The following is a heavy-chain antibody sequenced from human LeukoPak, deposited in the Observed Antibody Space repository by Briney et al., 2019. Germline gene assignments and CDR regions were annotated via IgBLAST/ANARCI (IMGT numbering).Heavy chain of an antibody. Sequence: GGSLRLSCAVSGSDFSSHNFHWVRQAPGKGLEWVSFISRNSRTTYYADSVKGRFTISRDNAKNSLYLQMNSLRAEDTAVYHCASPDYYGSGSYYNSGYYMDVWGKGTTVTVSS. D-gene: IGHD3-10*01. CDR3: ASPDYYGSGSYYNSGYYMDV. CDR2: ISRNSRTT. J-gene: IGHJ6*03. CDR1: GSDFSSHN. V-gene: IGHV3-48*04.